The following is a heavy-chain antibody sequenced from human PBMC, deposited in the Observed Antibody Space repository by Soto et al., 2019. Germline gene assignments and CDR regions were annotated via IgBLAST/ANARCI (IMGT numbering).Heavy chain of an antibody. D-gene: IGHD6-13*01. CDR3: ARVGSSWPFDY. CDR2: INHSGST. CDR1: GGSFSGYY. J-gene: IGHJ4*02. Sequence: QVQLQQWGAGLLKPSETLSLTCAVYGGSFSGYYWSWIRQPPGKGLEWIGEINHSGSTNYNPSLKSRVTISVDTSKNQFSLKLSSVTAADTAVYYCARVGSSWPFDYWGQGTLVTVSS. V-gene: IGHV4-34*01.